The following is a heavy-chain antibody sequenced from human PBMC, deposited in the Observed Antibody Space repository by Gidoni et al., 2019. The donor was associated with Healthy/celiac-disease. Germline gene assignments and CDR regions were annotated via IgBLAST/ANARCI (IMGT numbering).Heavy chain of an antibody. CDR3: ASHGPLGGGYYHSGMDV. J-gene: IGHJ6*02. Sequence: QLQLQESGPGLVKPSETLSLTFTVSGCSISRSSYYWGWLRQPPGKGLEWIGSIYYSGSTYYNPSLKSRVTISVDTSKNQFSLKLSSVTAADTAVYYCASHGPLGGGYYHSGMDVWGQGTTVTVSS. CDR2: IYYSGST. V-gene: IGHV4-39*01. CDR1: GCSISRSSYY. D-gene: IGHD3-22*01.